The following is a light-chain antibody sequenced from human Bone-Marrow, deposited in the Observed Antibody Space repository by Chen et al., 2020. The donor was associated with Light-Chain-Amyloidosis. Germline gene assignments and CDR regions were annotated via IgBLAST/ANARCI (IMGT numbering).Light chain of an antibody. CDR3: AAWDDRLNGWV. CDR2: KSD. CDR1: RSNIGINH. J-gene: IGLJ3*02. Sequence: QSVLTQPPSASGTPGQRITISCSGSRSNIGINHVYWYQQLPGTAPKLFMYKSDQRPSGVPDRFAGSKSGGSASLAISWLRSDDEAEYYCAAWDDRLNGWVFGGGTKLTVL. V-gene: IGLV1-47*01.